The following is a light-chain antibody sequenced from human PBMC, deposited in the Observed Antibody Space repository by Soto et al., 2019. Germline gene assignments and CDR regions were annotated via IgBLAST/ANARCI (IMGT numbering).Light chain of an antibody. Sequence: EIVLTQSPGTLSLSPGERATLSCRASQSVSSNYLAWYQQKPGQAPRLLIYGASSRATGIPDRFSGSGSGTDFTLTISTLEPEDLAVYYCQQYGSSRTFGPGTKVDIK. J-gene: IGKJ3*01. V-gene: IGKV3-20*01. CDR1: QSVSSNY. CDR3: QQYGSSRT. CDR2: GAS.